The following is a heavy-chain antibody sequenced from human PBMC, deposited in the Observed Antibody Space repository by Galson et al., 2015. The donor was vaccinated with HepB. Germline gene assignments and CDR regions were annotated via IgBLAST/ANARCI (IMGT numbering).Heavy chain of an antibody. J-gene: IGHJ6*02. D-gene: IGHD3-22*01. CDR3: ARSHDSSGFYYYGMDV. CDR1: GGFIRSYY. CDR2: IYYSGST. V-gene: IGHV4-59*01. Sequence: LSLTCTVSGGFIRSYYWSWIRRPPGKGLEWIGYIYYSGSTNYNPSLKSRVTISVDTSKNQFSLKLSSVTAADTAVYYCARSHDSSGFYYYGMDVWGQGTTVTVSS.